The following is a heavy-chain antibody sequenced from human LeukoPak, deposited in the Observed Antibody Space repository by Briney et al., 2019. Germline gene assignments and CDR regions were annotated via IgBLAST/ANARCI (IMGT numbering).Heavy chain of an antibody. V-gene: IGHV3-30*03. CDR2: ISYDGSNK. Sequence: GGSLRLSCAASGFTFSSYGMHWVRQAPGKGLEWVAVISYDGSNKYYADSVKGRFTISRDNAKNTLYLQMNSLGAEDTAVYYCTTVLSSSRYNLCDYWGQGTLVTVSS. CDR3: TTVLSSSRYNLCDY. D-gene: IGHD6-13*01. J-gene: IGHJ4*02. CDR1: GFTFSSYG.